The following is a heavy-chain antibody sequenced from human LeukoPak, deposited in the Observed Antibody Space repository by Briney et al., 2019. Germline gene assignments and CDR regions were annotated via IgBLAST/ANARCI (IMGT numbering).Heavy chain of an antibody. J-gene: IGHJ4*02. D-gene: IGHD2-15*01. Sequence: ASVKVSCKASGGTFSSYAISWVRQAPGQGLEWMGWIIPIFGTANYAQKFQGRVTITTDESTSTAYMELSSLRSEDTAVYYCARRCSGGSCYDESPFDYWGQGTLVTVSS. CDR1: GGTFSSYA. CDR2: IIPIFGTA. CDR3: ARRCSGGSCYDESPFDY. V-gene: IGHV1-69*05.